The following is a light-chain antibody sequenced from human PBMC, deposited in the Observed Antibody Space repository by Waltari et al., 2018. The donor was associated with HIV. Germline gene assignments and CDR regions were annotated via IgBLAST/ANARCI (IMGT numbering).Light chain of an antibody. CDR2: DVS. V-gene: IGLV2-14*01. CDR3: SSYTTVSTLV. J-gene: IGLJ3*02. CDR1: SSDVGGYDY. Sequence: QSALTQPASVSGSPGQSITISCTGTSSDVGGYDYVSWYQQDPGKAPKVIIYDVSKRPSGVSNRFSGSKSGNTASLTISGLQAEDEADYYCSSYTTVSTLVFGGGTTVTVL.